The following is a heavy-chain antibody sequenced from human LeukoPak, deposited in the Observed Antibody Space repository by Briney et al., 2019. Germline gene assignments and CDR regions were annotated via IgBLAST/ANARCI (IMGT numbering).Heavy chain of an antibody. CDR2: MNPNSGNT. J-gene: IGHJ4*02. D-gene: IGHD6-13*01. Sequence: GASVKVSCKASGYTFTSYDINWVRRATGQGLEWMGWMNPNSGNTGYAQKFQGRVTMTRNTSISTAYMELSSLRSEDTAVYYCARGLIAAAGNLVYWGQGTLVTVFS. CDR3: ARGLIAAAGNLVY. V-gene: IGHV1-8*01. CDR1: GYTFTSYD.